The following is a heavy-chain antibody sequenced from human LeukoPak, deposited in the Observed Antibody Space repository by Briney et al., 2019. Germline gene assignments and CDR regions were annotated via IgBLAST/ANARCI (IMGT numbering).Heavy chain of an antibody. CDR1: GGSISSSY. D-gene: IGHD6-6*01. Sequence: SETLSLTCTVSGGSISSSYWSWIRQPPGKGLEWIGYIYHSGDTNSDPSLKSRVTISMDTSKNQFSLKLSSVAAADTAVYYCARHNFARPFDYWGQGTLVTVSS. CDR2: IYHSGDT. V-gene: IGHV4-59*08. CDR3: ARHNFARPFDY. J-gene: IGHJ4*02.